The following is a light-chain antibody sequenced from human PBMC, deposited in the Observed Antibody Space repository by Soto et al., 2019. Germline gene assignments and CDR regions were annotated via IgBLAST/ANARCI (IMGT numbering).Light chain of an antibody. Sequence: QSVLTQPPSASGTPGQRVTISCSGSYSNIGSNTVNWYQQLPGTAPKLLIYSNNRRPSGVPDRFSGSKSGTSASLAISGLQSEYEADYYCAAWDDSLNGVVFGGGTKLTVL. J-gene: IGLJ2*01. CDR3: AAWDDSLNGVV. CDR2: SNN. CDR1: YSNIGSNT. V-gene: IGLV1-44*01.